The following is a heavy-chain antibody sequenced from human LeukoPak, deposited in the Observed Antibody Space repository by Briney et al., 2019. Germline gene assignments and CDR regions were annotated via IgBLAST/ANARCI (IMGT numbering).Heavy chain of an antibody. CDR2: INPNDGYK. J-gene: IGHJ5*02. V-gene: IGHV1-2*02. CDR3: ARQGGGQILGINWFAP. D-gene: IGHD3-16*01. Sequence: ASVKVSCKTSGYTFRNYYLHWVRHVPGQGPEWMGYINPNDGYKYSPQKFQGRVTMTRDMSSSTAYLELNRLSAADTAIYYCARQGGGQILGINWFAPWGQGTTVIVSS. CDR1: GYTFRNYY.